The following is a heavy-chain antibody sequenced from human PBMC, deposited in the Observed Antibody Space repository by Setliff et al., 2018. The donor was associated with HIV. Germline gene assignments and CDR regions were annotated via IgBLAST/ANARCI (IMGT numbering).Heavy chain of an antibody. Sequence: RASVKVSCKASGYTFTDYYMHWVRQAPGKGLEWMGRVDPEDGGTVYGDKFQGRVTIIADTSTDTAYMELSSLRSEDTAVYYCAREGGGIVVVTVDYWGQGTLVTVSS. V-gene: IGHV1-69-2*01. J-gene: IGHJ4*02. CDR1: GYTFTDYY. CDR2: VDPEDGGT. CDR3: AREGGGIVVVTVDY. D-gene: IGHD3-22*01.